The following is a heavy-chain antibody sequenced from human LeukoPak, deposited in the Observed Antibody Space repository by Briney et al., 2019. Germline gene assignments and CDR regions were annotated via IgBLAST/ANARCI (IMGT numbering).Heavy chain of an antibody. Sequence: ASVKVSCKASGYTFTSYAMNCVRQAPGPGLEWMGWINTNTGTPTDAQGFTGRFVFSLDTSVSTAYLQISSLKAECTAVYYCARRYYYDSSGYYSINWFDPWGQGTLVTVSS. D-gene: IGHD3-22*01. V-gene: IGHV7-4-1*02. CDR1: GYTFTSYA. J-gene: IGHJ5*02. CDR3: ARRYYYDSSGYYSINWFDP. CDR2: INTNTGTP.